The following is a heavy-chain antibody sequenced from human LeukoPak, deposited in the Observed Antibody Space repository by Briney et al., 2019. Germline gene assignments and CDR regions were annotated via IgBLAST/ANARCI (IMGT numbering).Heavy chain of an antibody. V-gene: IGHV5-51*01. Sequence: GESLQISCNGSGYSFTCYWIGWVRQMPREGLEWMGIIYPGDSDTRYSPSFQGQVTISVDKSISTAYLQWSSLKASDAAMYYCARRYYDILAAPFDYWGQGTLVTVSS. J-gene: IGHJ4*02. CDR1: GYSFTCYW. CDR3: ARRYYDILAAPFDY. CDR2: IYPGDSDT. D-gene: IGHD3-9*01.